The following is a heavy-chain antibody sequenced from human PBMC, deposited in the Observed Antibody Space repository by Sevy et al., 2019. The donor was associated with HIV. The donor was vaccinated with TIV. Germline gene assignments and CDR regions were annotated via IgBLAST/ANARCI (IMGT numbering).Heavy chain of an antibody. D-gene: IGHD3-10*01. CDR3: ARHAREAWRGSGVYYNVTDGFDP. CDR1: GFNIADYY. V-gene: IGHV3-49*04. CDR2: IITKNHGGTP. Sequence: GGSLRLSCTGSGFNIADYYMTWVRQAPGKGLDWVGFIITKNHGGTPEYGASVKGRFTISRDDSKNTIYLQMHSLKTEDTGRYYCARHAREAWRGSGVYYNVTDGFDPWGQGTLVTVSS. J-gene: IGHJ5*02.